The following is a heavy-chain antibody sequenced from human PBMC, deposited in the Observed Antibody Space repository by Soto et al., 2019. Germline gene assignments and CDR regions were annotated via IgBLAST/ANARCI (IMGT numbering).Heavy chain of an antibody. J-gene: IGHJ1*01. V-gene: IGHV1-46*03. CDR2: INPSGGST. D-gene: IGHD3-22*01. Sequence: ASVKVSCKASGYTFTSYYMHWVRQAPGQGLEWMGIINPSGGSTSYAQKFQGRVTMTRDTSTSTVYMELSSLRSEDTAVYYCARGLIYYYDSSGYQPIAEYFQHWGQGTLVTVSS. CDR3: ARGLIYYYDSSGYQPIAEYFQH. CDR1: GYTFTSYY.